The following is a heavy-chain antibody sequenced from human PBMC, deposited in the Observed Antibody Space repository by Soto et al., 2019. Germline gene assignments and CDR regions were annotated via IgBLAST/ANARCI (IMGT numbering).Heavy chain of an antibody. D-gene: IGHD3-16*01. V-gene: IGHV3-23*01. CDR2: ISGGDGSP. CDR1: GFTFSSYA. Sequence: PGGSLRLSCVASGFTFSSYAMTWVRQAPGKGLEWVSAISGGDGSPSYADSVKGRFTISGDNSKNTLYLHMNSLRADGTAAYYCAKWHTYNYDSLAFSGFDCWGQGTQVTVSS. CDR3: AKWHTYNYDSLAFSGFDC. J-gene: IGHJ4*02.